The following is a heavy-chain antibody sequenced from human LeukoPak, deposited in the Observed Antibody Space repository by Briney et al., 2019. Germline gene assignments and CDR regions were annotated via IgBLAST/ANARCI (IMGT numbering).Heavy chain of an antibody. V-gene: IGHV5-51*01. Sequence: GESLKISCQTSGYIFTDYWIGWVRQMPGKGLEWMAIIYCDGSKTIYSPSFQTQVTISVDKSTNTAYLQWSSLKASDTAMYYCARQPTTVTTRDAFEIWGQGTMVTVSS. CDR3: ARQPTTVTTRDAFEI. CDR1: GYIFTDYW. D-gene: IGHD4-17*01. J-gene: IGHJ3*02. CDR2: IYCDGSKT.